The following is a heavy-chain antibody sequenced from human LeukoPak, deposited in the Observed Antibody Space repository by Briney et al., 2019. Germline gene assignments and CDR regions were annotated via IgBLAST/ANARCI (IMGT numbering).Heavy chain of an antibody. Sequence: HPGGSLRLSCAASGFTFSSYGMSWVRQAPGKGLEWVSAIGGSGGSTYYADSVKGRFTISRDNSKNTLYLQMNSLRAEDTAVYYCAKDRDIVVVVAATPFDYWGQGTLVTVSS. V-gene: IGHV3-23*01. CDR1: GFTFSSYG. CDR2: IGGSGGST. CDR3: AKDRDIVVVVAATPFDY. J-gene: IGHJ4*02. D-gene: IGHD2-15*01.